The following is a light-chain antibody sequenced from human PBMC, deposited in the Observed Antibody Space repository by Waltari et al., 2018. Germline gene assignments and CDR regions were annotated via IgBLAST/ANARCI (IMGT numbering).Light chain of an antibody. CDR3: QQGYRTPPT. CDR2: AAS. CDR1: QSIITY. V-gene: IGKV1-39*01. J-gene: IGKJ1*01. Sequence: DIQMTQSPSSLSASVRDRVTITCRASQSIITYLNWYQQKPGKAPKLLIYAASSLQSGVPSRFGGSGSGTDFTLTISSLQPEDFATYYCQQGYRTPPTFGQGTKVEIK.